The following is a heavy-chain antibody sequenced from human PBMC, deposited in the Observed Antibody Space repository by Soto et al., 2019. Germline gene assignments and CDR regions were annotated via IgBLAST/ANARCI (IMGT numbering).Heavy chain of an antibody. J-gene: IGHJ4*02. CDR1: GYTFTSYY. D-gene: IGHD2-2*01. V-gene: IGHV1-46*01. CDR3: ERQIVVLPTAGHAFDY. Sequence: QVQLMQSGTEVKNPGASVKVSCKASGYTFTSYYMNWVRQAPGQGLEWMGIINPSGGSTTYAQKFQGRVIMTRDTSTSTVYMELSSLRSEDTAVYYCERQIVVLPTAGHAFDYWGQGTLVTVSS. CDR2: INPSGGST.